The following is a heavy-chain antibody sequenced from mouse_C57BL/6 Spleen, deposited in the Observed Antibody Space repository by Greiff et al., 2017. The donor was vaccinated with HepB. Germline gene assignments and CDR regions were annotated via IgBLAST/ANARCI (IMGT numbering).Heavy chain of an antibody. CDR2: ISYDGRN. V-gene: IGHV3-6*01. CDR3: ARNDYDGWYFDV. D-gene: IGHD2-4*01. CDR1: GYSITSGYY. J-gene: IGHJ1*03. Sequence: DVKLQESGPGLVKPSQSLSLTCSVTGYSITSGYYWNWIRQFPGNKLEWMGYISYDGRNNYNPSLKNRISITRDTSKNQFFLKLNSVTTEDTATYYCARNDYDGWYFDVWGTGTTVTVSS.